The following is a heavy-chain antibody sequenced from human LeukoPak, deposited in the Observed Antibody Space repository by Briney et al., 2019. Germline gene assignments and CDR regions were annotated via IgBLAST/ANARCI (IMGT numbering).Heavy chain of an antibody. CDR1: GYTFTGYY. D-gene: IGHD3-22*01. CDR2: INPNSGGT. J-gene: IGHJ5*02. Sequence: ASAKVSCKASGYTFTGYYMHWVRQAPGQGLEWMGWINPNSGGTNYAQKFQGRVTMTRDTSISTAYMELSRLRSDDTAVYYCARGRPTYYYDSSGYYSWGQGTLVTVSS. CDR3: ARGRPTYYYDSSGYYS. V-gene: IGHV1-2*02.